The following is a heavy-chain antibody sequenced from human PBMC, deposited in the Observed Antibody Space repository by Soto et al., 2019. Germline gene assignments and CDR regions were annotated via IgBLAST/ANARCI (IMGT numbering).Heavy chain of an antibody. CDR1: GYSFTSYW. Sequence: GGSLKIPCKGSGYSFTSYWIGWVRQMPGKGLEWMGINYPGDSDTRYSPSFQGQVTISADKSISTAYLQWSSLKASDTAMYYCASLSRDGYNYLAYWGQGTLVTVSS. CDR3: ASLSRDGYNYLAY. J-gene: IGHJ4*02. V-gene: IGHV5-51*01. D-gene: IGHD5-12*01. CDR2: NYPGDSDT.